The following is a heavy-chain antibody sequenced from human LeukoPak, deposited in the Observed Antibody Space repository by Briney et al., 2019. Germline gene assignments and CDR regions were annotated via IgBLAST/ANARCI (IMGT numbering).Heavy chain of an antibody. V-gene: IGHV4-34*01. CDR1: GGSFSGYY. CDR2: INHSGST. CDR3: ARGGGYSYGRLLIY. D-gene: IGHD5-18*01. Sequence: SETLSLTCAVYGGSFSGYYWSWIRQPPGKGLEWIGEINHSGSTNYNPSLKSRVTISVDTSKNQFSLKLSSVTAADTAVYYCARGGGYSYGRLLIYRGQGTLVTVSS. J-gene: IGHJ4*02.